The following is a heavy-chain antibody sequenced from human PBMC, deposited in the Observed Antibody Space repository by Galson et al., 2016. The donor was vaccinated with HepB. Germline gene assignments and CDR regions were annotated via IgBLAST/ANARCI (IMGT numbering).Heavy chain of an antibody. CDR2: IYPGDSDT. D-gene: IGHD5-24*01. V-gene: IGHV5-51*01. Sequence: QSGAEVKKPGESLKISCLGSGYSFSNFWIVWVRQMPGKGLEWMGSIYPGDSDTKYSPSFQGQVTISADKSINTAYLQWSILRASDTAMYYCASHLEMATIGGDYWGQGTLVTVS. J-gene: IGHJ4*02. CDR1: GYSFSNFW. CDR3: ASHLEMATIGGDY.